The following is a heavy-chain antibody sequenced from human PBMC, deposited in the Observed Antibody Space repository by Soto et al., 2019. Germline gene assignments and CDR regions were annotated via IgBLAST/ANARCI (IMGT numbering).Heavy chain of an antibody. D-gene: IGHD3-22*01. J-gene: IGHJ4*02. V-gene: IGHV1-24*01. CDR1: GYTLTELS. CDR3: ATANYYDSSGQWGDYFDY. CDR2: FDPEDGET. Sequence: GASVKVSCKVSGYTLTELSMHWVRQAPGKGLEWMGGFDPEDGETIYAQKFQGRVTMTEDTSTDTAYMELSSLRSEDTAVYYCATANYYDSSGQWGDYFDYWGQGTLVTVSS.